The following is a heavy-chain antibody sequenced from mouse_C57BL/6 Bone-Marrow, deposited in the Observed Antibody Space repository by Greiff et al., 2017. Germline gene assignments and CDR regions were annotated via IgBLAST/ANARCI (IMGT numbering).Heavy chain of an antibody. V-gene: IGHV1-22*01. CDR1: GYTFTDYN. D-gene: IGHD3-3*01. CDR3: ARGNFWDSRYAMDY. CDR2: INPNNGGT. J-gene: IGHJ4*01. Sequence: EVQGVESGPELVKPGASVKMSCKASGYTFTDYNMHWVKQSHGKSLEWIGYINPNNGGTSYNQKFKGKATLTVNNSSSPAYMERRSLTAEDSAVYYCARGNFWDSRYAMDYWGQGTSVTVSS.